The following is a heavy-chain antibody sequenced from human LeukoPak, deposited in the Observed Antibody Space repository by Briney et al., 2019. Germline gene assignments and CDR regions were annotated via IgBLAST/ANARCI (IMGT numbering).Heavy chain of an antibody. D-gene: IGHD2-2*01. CDR1: GFTFSNYD. Sequence: GGSLRLSCAASGFTFSNYDMNWVRQAPGKGLEWVSVIYSGGSTYYADSVKGRFTISRDNSKNTLYLQMNSLRAEDTAVYYCAKGVVVAPDVTPFDYWGQGTLVTVSS. J-gene: IGHJ4*02. CDR3: AKGVVVAPDVTPFDY. CDR2: IYSGGST. V-gene: IGHV3-66*01.